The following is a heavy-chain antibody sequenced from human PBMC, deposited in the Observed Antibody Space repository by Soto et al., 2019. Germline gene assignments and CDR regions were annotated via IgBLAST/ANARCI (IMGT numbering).Heavy chain of an antibody. CDR1: GDSVSSGDYY. CDR3: ARIPVDTYMIYWSDP. Sequence: PSETLSLTCSVSGDSVSSGDYYWSWIRQPPGKGLEWIGHVYFSGSTNYIPSLRSRLTMSVDTAKNQFSLKLNPVTAADTAEYYCARIPVDTYMIYWSDPWGQGTQVTVSS. CDR2: VYFSGST. J-gene: IGHJ5*02. D-gene: IGHD3-16*01. V-gene: IGHV4-61*08.